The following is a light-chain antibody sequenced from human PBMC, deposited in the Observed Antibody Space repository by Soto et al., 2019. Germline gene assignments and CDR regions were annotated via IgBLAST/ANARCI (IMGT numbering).Light chain of an antibody. J-gene: IGKJ5*01. CDR2: SVS. V-gene: IGKV1-39*01. CDR1: QIINRY. CDR3: QQSYSMPIT. Sequence: DIQMTQSPSSLSASVGDKVTITCRASQIINRYLSWYQQKPGSAPKLLIYSVSVLGSGVPARFSGSGSGTDFTLTINSLQPEDFATYYCQQSYSMPITFSQGTRLENK.